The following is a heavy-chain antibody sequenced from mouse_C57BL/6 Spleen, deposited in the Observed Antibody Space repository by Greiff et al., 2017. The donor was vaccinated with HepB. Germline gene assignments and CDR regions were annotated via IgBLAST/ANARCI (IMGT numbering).Heavy chain of an antibody. Sequence: VQGVESGAELARPGASVKLSCKASGYTFTSYGISWVKQRTGQGLEWIGEIYPRSGNTYYNEKFKGKATLTADKSSSTAYMELRSLTSEDSAVYFCARGAGSSDYYAMDYWGQGTSVTVSS. D-gene: IGHD1-1*01. CDR2: IYPRSGNT. V-gene: IGHV1-81*01. J-gene: IGHJ4*01. CDR3: ARGAGSSDYYAMDY. CDR1: GYTFTSYG.